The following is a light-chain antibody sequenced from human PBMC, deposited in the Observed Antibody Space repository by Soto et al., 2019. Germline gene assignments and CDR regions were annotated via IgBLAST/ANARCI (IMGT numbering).Light chain of an antibody. Sequence: DIMMTQSPDSLAVSLGERATINCKSSQSVLYSSNNKNYLDWYQQKPGQPPKLLIYWASTRESGVPDRFSGSGSGTDFTLTISSLQAEDVAVYYCQQYYSTPPTFGGGTKVEIK. V-gene: IGKV4-1*01. J-gene: IGKJ4*01. CDR1: QSVLYSSNNKNY. CDR2: WAS. CDR3: QQYYSTPPT.